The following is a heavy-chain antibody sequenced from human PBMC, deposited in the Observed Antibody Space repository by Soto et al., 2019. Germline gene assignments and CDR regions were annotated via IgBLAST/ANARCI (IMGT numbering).Heavy chain of an antibody. CDR2: ISWNSGSI. D-gene: IGHD2-15*01. V-gene: IGHV3-9*01. CDR1: GFTFDDYA. Sequence: ESGGGLVQPGRSLRLSCAASGFTFDDYAMHWVRQAPGKGLEWVSGISWNSGSIGYADSVKGRFTISRDNAKNSLYLQMNSLRAEDTALYYCAKDMSTRTTLGYCSGGSCRALDYWGQGTLVTVSS. CDR3: AKDMSTRTTLGYCSGGSCRALDY. J-gene: IGHJ4*02.